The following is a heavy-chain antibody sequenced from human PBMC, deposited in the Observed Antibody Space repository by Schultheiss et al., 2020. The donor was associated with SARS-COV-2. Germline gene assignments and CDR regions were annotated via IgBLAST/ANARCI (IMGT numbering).Heavy chain of an antibody. CDR3: ASSQDIVVVVATAPGMGYYGMDV. Sequence: SVKVSCKASGFTFTSSAVQWVRQARGQRLEWIGWIVVGSGNTNYAQKFQGRVTITADESTSTAYMELSSLRSEDTAVYYCASSQDIVVVVATAPGMGYYGMDVWGQGNTVTVSS. D-gene: IGHD2-15*01. CDR2: IVVGSGNT. J-gene: IGHJ6*02. CDR1: GFTFTSSA. V-gene: IGHV1-58*01.